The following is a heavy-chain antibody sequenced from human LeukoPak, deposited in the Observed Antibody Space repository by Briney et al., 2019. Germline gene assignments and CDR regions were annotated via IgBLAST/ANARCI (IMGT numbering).Heavy chain of an antibody. D-gene: IGHD3-10*01. CDR3: ARDYYGDYAFDY. J-gene: IGHJ4*02. CDR1: GFTVSSNY. CDR2: IYSGGST. Sequence: AGGSLRLSCAASGFTVSSNYMSWVRQAPGKGLEWVSVIYSGGSTYYADSVKGRFTISRDNSKNTLYLQMNSLRAEDTAVYYCARDYYGDYAFDYWGQGTLVTVSS. V-gene: IGHV3-66*01.